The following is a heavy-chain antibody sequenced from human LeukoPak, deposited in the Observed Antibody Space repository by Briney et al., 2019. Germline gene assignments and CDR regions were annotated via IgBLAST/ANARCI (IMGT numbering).Heavy chain of an antibody. V-gene: IGHV5-51*01. CDR1: GYSFTNYW. CDR3: ARQYISGQWYFDY. J-gene: IGHJ4*02. CDR2: IYPGDSDT. D-gene: IGHD5-18*01. Sequence: GESLKISCKASGYSFTNYWIGWVRQVPGKGLEWMGIIYPGDSDTRYSPSFQGQVTISAGKSISTAYLQWSSLKASDTAMYYCARQYISGQWYFDYWGQGTLVTVSS.